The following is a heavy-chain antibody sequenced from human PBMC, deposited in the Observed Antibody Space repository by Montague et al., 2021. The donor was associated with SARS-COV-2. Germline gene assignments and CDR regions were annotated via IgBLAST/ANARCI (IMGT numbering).Heavy chain of an antibody. CDR3: ARDARYDFWSGYYFDY. Sequence: SLRLSCSASGLTFSSYSMNWVRQAPGKGLEWVSSISSSSSYIYYXDSVKGRFTISRDNAKNSLYLQMNSLRAEDTAVYYCARDARYDFWSGYYFDYWGQGTLVTVSS. V-gene: IGHV3-21*01. J-gene: IGHJ4*02. D-gene: IGHD3-3*01. CDR1: GLTFSSYS. CDR2: ISSSSSYI.